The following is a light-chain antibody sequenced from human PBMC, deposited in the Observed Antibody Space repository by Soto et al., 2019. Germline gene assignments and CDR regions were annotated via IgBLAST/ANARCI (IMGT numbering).Light chain of an antibody. CDR3: QQYGSSPPLT. CDR2: GAS. J-gene: IGKJ4*01. V-gene: IGKV3-20*01. CDR1: QSVSSSF. Sequence: IGLTQSPGTLSLSPGERATLSCRASQSVSSSFLAWYQQKPGQAPRLLIYGASSRATGIPDRFSGSGSGTDFTLTISRLEPEDFAVYYCQQYGSSPPLTFGGGTKVDIK.